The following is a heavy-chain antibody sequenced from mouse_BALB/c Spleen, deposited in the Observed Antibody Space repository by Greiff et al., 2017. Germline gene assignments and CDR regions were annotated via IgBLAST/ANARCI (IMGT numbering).Heavy chain of an antibody. CDR1: GYSFTGYY. J-gene: IGHJ2*01. CDR3: AREGNYYGSSLDY. Sequence: EVQLQQSGPELVKPGASVKISCKASGYSFTGYYMHWVKQSHVKSLEWIGRINPYNGATSYNQNFKDKASLTVDKSSSTAYMELHSLTSEDSAVYYCAREGNYYGSSLDYWGQGTTLTVSS. V-gene: IGHV1-31*01. D-gene: IGHD1-1*01. CDR2: INPYNGAT.